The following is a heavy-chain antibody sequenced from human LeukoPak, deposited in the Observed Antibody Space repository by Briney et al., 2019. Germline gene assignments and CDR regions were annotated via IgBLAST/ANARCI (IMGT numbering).Heavy chain of an antibody. CDR2: IRSIGGST. CDR3: VKDGDSAGWYYYFDY. D-gene: IGHD6-19*01. Sequence: QPGESLRLSCSASGFTFSSYAMHWVRQAPGKGLEYVSGIRSIGGSTNYADSVKGRFTISRDNSKNTVYLQMSRLRAEDTAVYYCVKDGDSAGWYYYFDYWGQGTLVTVSS. J-gene: IGHJ4*02. V-gene: IGHV3-64D*06. CDR1: GFTFSSYA.